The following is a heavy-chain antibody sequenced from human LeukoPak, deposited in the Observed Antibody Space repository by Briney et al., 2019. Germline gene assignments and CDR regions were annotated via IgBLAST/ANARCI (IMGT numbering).Heavy chain of an antibody. Sequence: SETLSLTCTVSGGSISSNNYFWGWIRQPPGKGLEWIATMSFGGRTYYNPSLTSRVTISVDTSKNQVSLKLSCVTAADTAVYFCASDLIAAGGSTLGSWGQGTLVTVSS. D-gene: IGHD6-13*01. J-gene: IGHJ5*02. CDR3: ASDLIAAGGSTLGS. CDR1: GGSISSNNYF. V-gene: IGHV4-39*01. CDR2: MSFGGRT.